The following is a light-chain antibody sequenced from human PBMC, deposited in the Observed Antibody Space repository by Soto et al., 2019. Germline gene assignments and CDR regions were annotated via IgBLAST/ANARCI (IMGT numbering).Light chain of an antibody. CDR1: QSISSY. CDR3: QQSYSTLPT. CDR2: AAS. V-gene: IGKV1-39*01. J-gene: IGKJ4*01. Sequence: DIQMTQSPSSLSASVGDRVTITCRASQSISSYLNWYQQKPGKAPKLLIYAASSLQSGVPSRFSGSGSGTDFTRTISSLEPEDFATYYCQQSYSTLPTFGGGTKVEIK.